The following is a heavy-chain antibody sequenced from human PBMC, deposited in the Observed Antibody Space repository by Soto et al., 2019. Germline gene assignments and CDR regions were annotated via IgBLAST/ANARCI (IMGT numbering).Heavy chain of an antibody. Sequence: PGGALRLSCAASGFTFSSYSMNWVRQAPGKGLEWVSSISSSSSYIYYADSVKGRFTISRDNAKNSLYLQMNSLRAEDTAVYYCARATVVTFDAFDIWGQGTMVTVSS. J-gene: IGHJ3*02. CDR2: ISSSSSYI. CDR3: ARATVVTFDAFDI. D-gene: IGHD4-17*01. CDR1: GFTFSSYS. V-gene: IGHV3-21*01.